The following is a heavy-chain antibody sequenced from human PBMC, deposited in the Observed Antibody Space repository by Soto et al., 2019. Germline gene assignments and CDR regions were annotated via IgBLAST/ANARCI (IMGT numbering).Heavy chain of an antibody. J-gene: IGHJ6*02. D-gene: IGHD2-21*02. Sequence: ETLSLTSTGSGGSISSYYWSWIRQPPGKGLEWLGYMYNTGSTIYNPSLKSRVTIAVDTSKNQFSLKLNSVTAADTAVYYCARDLWGYCGDDCYPLDVWGQGTTVTVS. CDR2: MYNTGST. CDR1: GGSISSYY. CDR3: ARDLWGYCGDDCYPLDV. V-gene: IGHV4-59*01.